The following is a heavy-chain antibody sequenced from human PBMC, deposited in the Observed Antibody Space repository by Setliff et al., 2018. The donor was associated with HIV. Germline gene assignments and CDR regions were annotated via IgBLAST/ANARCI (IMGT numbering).Heavy chain of an antibody. CDR3: ARRIYGNNPYFDC. J-gene: IGHJ4*02. CDR1: GGSFSGYY. V-gene: IGHV4-34*01. D-gene: IGHD4-17*01. CDR2: INHSGDT. Sequence: SETLSLTCAVYGGSFSGYYWSWIRQPPGKGLEWIGEINHSGDTNYNPSLKSRVTISVDTSKNQFSLKLSSVTAADTAIYYCARRIYGNNPYFDCWSQGTLVTVSS.